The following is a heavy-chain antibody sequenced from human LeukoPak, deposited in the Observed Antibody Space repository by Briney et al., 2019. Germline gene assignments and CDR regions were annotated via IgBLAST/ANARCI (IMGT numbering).Heavy chain of an antibody. J-gene: IGHJ6*02. D-gene: IGHD3-9*01. Sequence: GGSLRLSCVASGFSFNNYAMNWVRQAPGKGLEWVSLIIGSSGSTFYADSVKGRFTISRDNSKNTLYLQMNSLRAEDTAVYYCAKCVLTSYYYYGMDVWGQGTTVTVSS. CDR2: IIGSSGST. CDR3: AKCVLTSYYYYGMDV. V-gene: IGHV3-23*01. CDR1: GFSFNNYA.